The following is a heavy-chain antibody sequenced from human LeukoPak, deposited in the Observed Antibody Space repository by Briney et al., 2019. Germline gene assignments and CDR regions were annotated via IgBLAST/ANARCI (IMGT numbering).Heavy chain of an antibody. CDR1: GFIFNSYA. V-gene: IGHV3-64*01. D-gene: IGHD3-16*02. CDR2: ISSNGGST. CDR3: TRGPGYDYVWGSYRADY. Sequence: GGSLRLSCAASGFIFNSYAMHWVRQAPERGLEYVSAISSNGGSTYYANSVKGRFTISRDNSKNTLYLQMGSLRAEDMAVYYCTRGPGYDYVWGSYRADYWGQGTLVTVSS. J-gene: IGHJ4*02.